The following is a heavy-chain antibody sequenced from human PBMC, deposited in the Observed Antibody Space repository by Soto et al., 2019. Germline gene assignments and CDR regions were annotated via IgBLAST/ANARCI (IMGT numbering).Heavy chain of an antibody. V-gene: IGHV3-33*01. CDR3: ARDGYCSGGSCYSVPVFDY. CDR2: IWYDGSNK. D-gene: IGHD2-15*01. CDR1: GFTFSSYG. Sequence: QVQLVESGGGVVQPGRSLRLSCAASGFTFSSYGMHWVRQAPGKGLEWVAVIWYDGSNKYYADSVKGRFTISRDNSKNTLYLQMNILIAEDTAVYYCARDGYCSGGSCYSVPVFDYWGQGTLVTVSS. J-gene: IGHJ4*02.